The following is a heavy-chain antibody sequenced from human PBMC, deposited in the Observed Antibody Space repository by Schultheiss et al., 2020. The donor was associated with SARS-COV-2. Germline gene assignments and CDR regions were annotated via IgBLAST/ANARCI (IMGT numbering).Heavy chain of an antibody. CDR2: INHSGST. V-gene: IGHV4-34*01. J-gene: IGHJ5*02. CDR3: ARLRKGSDSRGVDT. D-gene: IGHD3-10*01. Sequence: SETLSLTCAVYGGSFSGYYWSWIRQPPGKGLEWIGEINHSGSTNYNPSLKSRVTISVDTSKNQFSLKLSSVTAADTALYYCARLRKGSDSRGVDTWGQGTLVTVSS. CDR1: GGSFSGYY.